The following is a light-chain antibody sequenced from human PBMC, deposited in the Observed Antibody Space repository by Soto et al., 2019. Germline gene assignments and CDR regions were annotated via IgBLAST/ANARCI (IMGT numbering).Light chain of an antibody. CDR3: QQYNNWPLWT. V-gene: IGKV3-15*01. CDR1: QSVSSN. CDR2: GAS. J-gene: IGKJ1*01. Sequence: EIVMTQSPATLSVSPGERATLSCRASQSVSSNLAWYQQKPGQAPRLLIYGASTRATDIPARFSGSGSGTEFTLNISSLQSEDFAVYYCQQYNNWPLWTFGQGTKVEIK.